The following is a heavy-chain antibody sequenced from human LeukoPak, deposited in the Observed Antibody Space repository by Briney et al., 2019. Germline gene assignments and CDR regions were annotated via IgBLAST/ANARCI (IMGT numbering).Heavy chain of an antibody. CDR1: GYSFTNYY. D-gene: IGHD3-10*01. Sequence: GASVKVSCKASGYSFTNYYMHWVRQAPGQGLEWMGLINPSAGTTTYAQKFQGRVTMTTDTSTSTAYMELRSLRSDDTAVYYCARERVRGVMLSGYYYYGMDVWGQGTTVTVSS. V-gene: IGHV1-46*01. CDR2: INPSAGTT. CDR3: ARERVRGVMLSGYYYYGMDV. J-gene: IGHJ6*02.